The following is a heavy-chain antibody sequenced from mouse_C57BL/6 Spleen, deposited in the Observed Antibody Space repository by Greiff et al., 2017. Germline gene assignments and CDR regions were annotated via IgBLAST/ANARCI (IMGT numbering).Heavy chain of an antibody. CDR1: GYTFTSYW. Sequence: QVQLQQSGAELVKPGASVKLSCKASGYTFTSYWMHWVKQRPGQGLEWIGMIHPNSGSTNYNEKFKSKATLTVDKSSITAYMQLSSLTSEDSAVYYCAREVYYYAMDYWGQGTSVTVSS. D-gene: IGHD2-14*01. V-gene: IGHV1-64*01. CDR3: AREVYYYAMDY. CDR2: IHPNSGST. J-gene: IGHJ4*01.